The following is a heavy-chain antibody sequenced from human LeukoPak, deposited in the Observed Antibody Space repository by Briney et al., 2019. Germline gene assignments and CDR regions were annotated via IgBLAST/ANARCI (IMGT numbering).Heavy chain of an antibody. D-gene: IGHD3-16*02. Sequence: PSETLSLTCAVSGGSISSSNWWSWIRQPPGKGLEWIGEINHSGSTNYNPSLKSRVTISVDTSKNQFSLKLSSVTAADTAVYYCARPGGVYDYVWGSYRLYWYFDLWGRGTLVTVSS. CDR1: GGSISSSNW. J-gene: IGHJ2*01. CDR2: INHSGST. CDR3: ARPGGVYDYVWGSYRLYWYFDL. V-gene: IGHV4-4*02.